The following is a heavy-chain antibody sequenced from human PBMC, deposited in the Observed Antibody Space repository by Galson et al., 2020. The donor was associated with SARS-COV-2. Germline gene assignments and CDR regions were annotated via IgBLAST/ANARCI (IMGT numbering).Heavy chain of an antibody. Sequence: GGSLRLSCVASGFPFMGAWMSWVRQAPGKGLQWVGRIKSRADGLTTEYAAPVKGRFTVSRDDSKNTLYLEMSSLKTEDTAVYYCALETFGLDSLGQGTLVTVSS. CDR1: GFPFMGAW. V-gene: IGHV3-15*01. J-gene: IGHJ4*02. D-gene: IGHD3-3*01. CDR3: ALETFGLDS. CDR2: IKSRADGLTT.